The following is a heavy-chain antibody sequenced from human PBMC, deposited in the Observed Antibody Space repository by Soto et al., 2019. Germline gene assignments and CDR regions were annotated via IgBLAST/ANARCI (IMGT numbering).Heavy chain of an antibody. D-gene: IGHD6-19*01. CDR3: ARSIAVDRTPEFDY. J-gene: IGHJ4*02. V-gene: IGHV3-30*03. CDR2: ISYDGSNK. Sequence: GGSLRLSCADSGFTFSSYGIHWVRQAPGKGLEWVEVISYDGSNKFYADSVKGRFTISRDNSKNTLYLQMNSLRAADTAVYYCARSIAVDRTPEFDYWGQGALVTVSS. CDR1: GFTFSSYG.